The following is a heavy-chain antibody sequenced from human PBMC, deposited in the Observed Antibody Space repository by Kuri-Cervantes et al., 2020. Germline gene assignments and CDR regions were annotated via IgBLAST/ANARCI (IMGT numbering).Heavy chain of an antibody. D-gene: IGHD3-3*01. CDR2: ISSNSYTV. CDR1: GFTFDDYA. J-gene: IGHJ6*02. CDR3: AREDYDFWSGYRYYGMDV. V-gene: IGHV3-48*01. Sequence: GESLKISCAASGFTFDDYAMHWVRQAPGKGLEWVSYISSNSYTVYYADSVRGRFTISRDNAKNSLYLQMNSLRAEDTAVYYCAREDYDFWSGYRYYGMDVWGQGTTVTVSS.